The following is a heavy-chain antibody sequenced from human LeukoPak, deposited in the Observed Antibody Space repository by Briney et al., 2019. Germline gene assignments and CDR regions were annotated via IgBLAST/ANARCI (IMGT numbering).Heavy chain of an antibody. Sequence: GGSLRLSCTASGFTFGDYAMSWFRQAPGKGLEWVGFIRSKAYGGTTEYAASVKGRFTISRDDSKSIAYLQMNSLKTEDTAVYYCTRELWFGELLPNWFDPWGQGTLVTVSS. CDR2: IRSKAYGGTT. D-gene: IGHD3-10*01. CDR3: TRELWFGELLPNWFDP. J-gene: IGHJ5*02. CDR1: GFTFGDYA. V-gene: IGHV3-49*03.